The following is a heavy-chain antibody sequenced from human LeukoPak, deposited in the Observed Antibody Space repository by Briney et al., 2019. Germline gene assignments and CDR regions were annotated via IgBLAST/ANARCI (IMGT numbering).Heavy chain of an antibody. Sequence: PSETLSLTCTVSGGSISSGSYYWSWIRQPAGKGLEWIGYIYHSGSTYYNPSLKSRVTISVDRSKNQFSLKLSSVTAADTAVYYCARGLLHSSIGYWGQGTLVTVSS. CDR1: GGSISSGSYY. D-gene: IGHD6-6*01. V-gene: IGHV4-30-2*01. J-gene: IGHJ4*02. CDR3: ARGLLHSSIGY. CDR2: IYHSGST.